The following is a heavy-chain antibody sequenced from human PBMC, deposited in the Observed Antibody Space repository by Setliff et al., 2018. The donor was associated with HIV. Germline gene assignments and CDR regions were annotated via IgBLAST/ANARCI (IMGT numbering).Heavy chain of an antibody. CDR2: INPSGGGT. CDR3: ARVEAAAGTGAFDI. Sequence: ASVKVSCKASGYTFTKYYIYWVRQAPGQGLEWMGIINPSGGGTSYAQKFQGRVTMTRDMSTSTVYMELSSLRSEGTAVFYCARVEAAAGTGAFDIWGQGTMVT. V-gene: IGHV1-46*01. CDR1: GYTFTKYY. D-gene: IGHD6-13*01. J-gene: IGHJ3*02.